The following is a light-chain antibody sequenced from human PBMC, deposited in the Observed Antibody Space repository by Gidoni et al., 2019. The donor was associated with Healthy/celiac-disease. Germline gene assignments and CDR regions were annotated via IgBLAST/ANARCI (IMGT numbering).Light chain of an antibody. CDR1: QSVSSY. V-gene: IGKV3-11*01. CDR3: QQRSNWPPT. CDR2: DAS. Sequence: EIVLTHSPATLSLSPGERATLSCSASQSVSSYLAWYQQKPGQAPRLLIYDASNRATGIPDRFSGSGSGTDFTLTISSLEPEDFAVYYCQQRSNWPPTFGQGTKVEIK. J-gene: IGKJ1*01.